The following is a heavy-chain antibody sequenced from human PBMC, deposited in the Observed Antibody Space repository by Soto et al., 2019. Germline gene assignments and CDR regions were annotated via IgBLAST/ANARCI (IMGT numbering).Heavy chain of an antibody. D-gene: IGHD2-15*01. J-gene: IGHJ6*03. CDR2: INWNGGST. Sequence: GGSLRLSCAASGFTFDDYGMSWVRQAPGKGLEWVSGINWNGGSTGYADSVKGRFTISRDNAKNSLYLQMNSLRAEDTALYHWARDEYCSGGSCYSRGGGYYMDVWGKGTTVTVSS. V-gene: IGHV3-20*01. CDR3: ARDEYCSGGSCYSRGGGYYMDV. CDR1: GFTFDDYG.